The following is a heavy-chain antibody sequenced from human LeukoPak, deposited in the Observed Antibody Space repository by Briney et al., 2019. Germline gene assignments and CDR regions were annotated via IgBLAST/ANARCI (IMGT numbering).Heavy chain of an antibody. CDR2: IYYSGST. Sequence: SETLSLTCTVSGGSISSSSYYWGWIRQPPGKGLEWIGSIYYSGSTYYNPSLKSRVTISVDTSKNQFSLKLSSVTAADTAVYYCARDTMIGTYYYYYYMDVWGKGTTVTVSS. D-gene: IGHD3-22*01. CDR3: ARDTMIGTYYYYYYMDV. V-gene: IGHV4-39*07. CDR1: GGSISSSSYY. J-gene: IGHJ6*03.